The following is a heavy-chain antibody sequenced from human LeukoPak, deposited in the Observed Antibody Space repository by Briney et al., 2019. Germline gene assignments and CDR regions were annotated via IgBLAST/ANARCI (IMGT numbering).Heavy chain of an antibody. CDR3: GKTTVGYSSGQKPAWPVDY. Sequence: GGSLGRSCEASGFTFGRDARYWGRQAPGKGLEWVAGIFGSGGSPHYADPVKGRFTISRDNSRNTVYLQINSLRAEDTAVYYCGKTTVGYSSGQKPAWPVDYWGQGTLVTVSS. CDR2: IFGSGGSP. J-gene: IGHJ4*02. D-gene: IGHD5-18*01. CDR1: GFTFGRDA. V-gene: IGHV3-23*01.